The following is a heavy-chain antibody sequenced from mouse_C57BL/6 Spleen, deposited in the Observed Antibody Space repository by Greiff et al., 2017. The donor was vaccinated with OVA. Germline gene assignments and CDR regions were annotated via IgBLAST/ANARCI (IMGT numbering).Heavy chain of an antibody. D-gene: IGHD1-1*01. CDR3: ARSYYYGSSLFDY. CDR1: GFTFSDYG. J-gene: IGHJ2*01. CDR2: ISSGSSTI. Sequence: EVQLVESGGGLVKPGGSLKLSCAASGFTFSDYGMHWVRQAPEKGLEWVAYISSGSSTIYYADTVKGRFTISRDNAKNTLFLQMTSLRSEDTAMYYCARSYYYGSSLFDYWGQGTTLTVSS. V-gene: IGHV5-17*01.